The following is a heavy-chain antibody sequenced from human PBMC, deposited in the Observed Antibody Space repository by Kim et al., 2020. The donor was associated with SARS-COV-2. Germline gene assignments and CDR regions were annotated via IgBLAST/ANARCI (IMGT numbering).Heavy chain of an antibody. Sequence: NPSLKSRVTISVDTSKNQFSMKLSSVTAADTAVYYCARVSCSGGSCYLDYWGQGTLVTVSS. V-gene: IGHV4-59*01. J-gene: IGHJ4*02. D-gene: IGHD2-15*01. CDR3: ARVSCSGGSCYLDY.